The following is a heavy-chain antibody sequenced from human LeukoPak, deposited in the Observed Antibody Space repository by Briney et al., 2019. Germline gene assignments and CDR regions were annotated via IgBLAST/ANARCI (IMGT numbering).Heavy chain of an antibody. Sequence: SETQSLTCTVSGDPISNFHWSWIPHPAGKTLEWIGRIYTSGSTNYNPSLKSRVTMSVDTSKNQFSLKLSSVTAADTAVYFCARETTGAGTARPFDYWGQGTLVTVSS. V-gene: IGHV4-4*07. CDR2: IYTSGST. CDR3: ARETTGAGTARPFDY. J-gene: IGHJ4*02. D-gene: IGHD6-13*01. CDR1: GDPISNFH.